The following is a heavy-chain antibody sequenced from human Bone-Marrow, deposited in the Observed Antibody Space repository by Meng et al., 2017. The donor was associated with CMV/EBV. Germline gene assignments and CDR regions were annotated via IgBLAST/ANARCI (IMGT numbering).Heavy chain of an antibody. CDR1: GFTFSSYS. D-gene: IGHD1-7*01. J-gene: IGHJ4*02. CDR2: ISWDGGST. V-gene: IGHV3-43*01. CDR3: AKDILRGTTSGAFDY. Sequence: GESLKISCAASGFTFSSYSMNWVRQAPGKGLEWVSLISWDGGSTYYADSVKGRFTISRDNSKNSLYLQMNSLRTEDTALYYCAKDILRGTTSGAFDYWGQGTLVTVSS.